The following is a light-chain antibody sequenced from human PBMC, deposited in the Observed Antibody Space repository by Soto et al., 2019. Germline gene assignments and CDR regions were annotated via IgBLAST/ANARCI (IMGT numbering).Light chain of an antibody. V-gene: IGKV1-39*01. J-gene: IGKJ1*01. CDR3: QQSHSTWT. CDR1: QSISRY. CDR2: AAS. Sequence: DIQMTPAPSSPFASVGDRSTITCRASQSISRYLNWYQQKPGKAPKPLIYAASSLQSGVPSRFSGSGSGTDFTLTISSLQPEDFATYYCQQSHSTWTFGQGTKVDIK.